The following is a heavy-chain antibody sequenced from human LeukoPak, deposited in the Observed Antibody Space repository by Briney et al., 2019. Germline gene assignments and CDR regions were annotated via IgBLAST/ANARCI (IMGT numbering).Heavy chain of an antibody. J-gene: IGHJ4*02. D-gene: IGHD1-7*01. CDR1: GFTFSSYA. Sequence: GGSLRLSCAASGFTFSSYAMNWVRQAPGKGLEWVSAISGSGSNTYYTDSVRGRFTIARDKSKNTLYLQMNSLGAEDTGVYYSSRLHNWNYPHFDHWGQGILVTLSS. V-gene: IGHV3-23*01. CDR3: SRLHNWNYPHFDH. CDR2: ISGSGSNT.